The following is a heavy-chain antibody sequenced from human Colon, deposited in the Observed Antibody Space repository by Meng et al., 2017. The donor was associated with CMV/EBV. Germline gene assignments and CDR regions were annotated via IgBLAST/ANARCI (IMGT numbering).Heavy chain of an antibody. J-gene: IGHJ4*02. CDR3: ARDSPHAWD. D-gene: IGHD3-16*01. Sequence: QLVWSGGGLVQPGGSLRLPCAASGFPVSSKYMSWVRQAPGKGLEWVSVIYIDDSTYYADSVEGRFTISRDNSRNTVYLQMNSLRAEDTAVYYCARDSPHAWDWGQGTLVTVSS. CDR2: IYIDDST. V-gene: IGHV3-53*01. CDR1: GFPVSSKY.